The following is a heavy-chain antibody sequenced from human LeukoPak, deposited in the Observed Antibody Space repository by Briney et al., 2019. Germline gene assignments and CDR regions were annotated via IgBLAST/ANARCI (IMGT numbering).Heavy chain of an antibody. V-gene: IGHV1-2*02. CDR3: ARGSNWGWIWFDP. CDR1: GYTFTCYY. J-gene: IGHJ5*02. D-gene: IGHD7-27*01. CDR2: INPNSGGT. Sequence: ASVKVSCKASGYTFTCYYLHWVRQAPGQGLEWMGWINPNSGGTSFAQKFQGRVTMTRDTSISTAYMELSRLRSDDTAVYYCARGSNWGWIWFDPWGQGTLVTVSS.